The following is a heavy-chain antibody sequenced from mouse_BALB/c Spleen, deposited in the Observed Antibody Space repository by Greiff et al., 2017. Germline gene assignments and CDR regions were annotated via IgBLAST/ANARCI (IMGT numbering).Heavy chain of an antibody. J-gene: IGHJ3*01. CDR3: ARSRQLGLHGFAY. CDR1: GYTFTSYW. Sequence: QVQLQQPGAELVKPGAPVKLSCKASGYTFTSYWMNWVKQRPGRGLEWIGRIDPSDSETHYNQKLKDKATLTVDKSSSTAYIQLSSLTSEDSAVYYCARSRQLGLHGFAYWGQGTLVTVSA. CDR2: IDPSDSET. D-gene: IGHD3-2*01. V-gene: IGHV1-69*02.